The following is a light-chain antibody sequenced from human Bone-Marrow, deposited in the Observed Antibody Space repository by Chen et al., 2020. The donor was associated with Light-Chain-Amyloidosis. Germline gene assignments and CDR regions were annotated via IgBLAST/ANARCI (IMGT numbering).Light chain of an antibody. CDR1: QSVLYSSNNKNY. V-gene: IGKV4-1*01. Sequence: DIVMTLSPNSLAVSLGERATINCKSSQSVLYSSNNKNYLAGYQQKPGQPPKLLIYWASTRESGVPDRFSGSGSGTDFTLTISSLQAEDVAVYYCQQYYSTPYTFGQGTKLEIK. J-gene: IGKJ2*01. CDR3: QQYYSTPYT. CDR2: WAS.